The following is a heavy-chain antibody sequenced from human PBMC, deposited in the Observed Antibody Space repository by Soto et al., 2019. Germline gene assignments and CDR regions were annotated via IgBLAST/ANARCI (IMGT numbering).Heavy chain of an antibody. J-gene: IGHJ4*02. V-gene: IGHV1-3*01. CDR2: INADNGNT. D-gene: IGHD4-17*01. CDR3: ASEIDATTATSLDY. Sequence: QVQLVQSGAAVQKPGASVKVSCKASGYTFSGSVMHWVRQAPGQGLEWMGWINADNGNTKYSQKFQGRVTMTWDTSPSTAYMEMSSLRSEDTAIYYWASEIDATTATSLDYWGQGTLVTVSS. CDR1: GYTFSGSV.